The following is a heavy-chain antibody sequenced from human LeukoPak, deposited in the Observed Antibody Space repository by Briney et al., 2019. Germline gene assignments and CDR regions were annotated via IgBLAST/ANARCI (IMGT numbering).Heavy chain of an antibody. V-gene: IGHV1-2*02. Sequence: ASVKVSCKASGYTFTSYGISWVRQAPGQGLEWMGWINPNSGGTNYAQKFQGRVTMTRDTSISTAYMELSRPRSDDTAVYYCARSIRIAVAGTAGWHFDYWGQGTLVTVSS. CDR2: INPNSGGT. D-gene: IGHD6-19*01. CDR1: GYTFTSYG. CDR3: ARSIRIAVAGTAGWHFDY. J-gene: IGHJ4*02.